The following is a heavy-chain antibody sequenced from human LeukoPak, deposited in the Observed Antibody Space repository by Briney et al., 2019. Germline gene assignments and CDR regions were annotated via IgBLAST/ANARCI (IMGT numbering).Heavy chain of an antibody. V-gene: IGHV7-4-1*02. CDR2: INTNTGNP. CDR3: ARDDRAAAGICYYYYGMDV. CDR1: GYTFTSYA. J-gene: IGHJ6*02. Sequence: ASVKVSCKASGYTFTSYAMNWVRQAPGQGLEWMGWINTNTGNPTYAQGFTGRFVFSLDTSVSTAYLQISSLKAEDTAVCYCARDDRAAAGICYYYYGMDVWGQGTTVTVSS. D-gene: IGHD6-13*01.